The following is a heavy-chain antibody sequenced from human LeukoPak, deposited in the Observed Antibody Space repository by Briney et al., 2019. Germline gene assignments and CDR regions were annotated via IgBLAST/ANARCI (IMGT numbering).Heavy chain of an antibody. J-gene: IGHJ6*02. CDR3: ARYINGGLDV. CDR1: GGSISSDD. CDR2: IYNSGNT. Sequence: SETLSLTCTVSGGSISSDDWTWIRQPAGQGLEWIGRIYNSGNTNYNPYLNSPVTMSGDTSKNPFSLKLSSVTAADTAIYYCARYINGGLDVWGQGTTVTVSS. V-gene: IGHV4-59*10. D-gene: IGHD2-8*01.